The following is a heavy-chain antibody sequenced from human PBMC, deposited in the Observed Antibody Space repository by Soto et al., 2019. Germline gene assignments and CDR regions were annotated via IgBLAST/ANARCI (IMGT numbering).Heavy chain of an antibody. CDR3: ARDLSGGGYCSGGSCYPYDP. Sequence: HPGGSLRLSCAASGFTFSSYWMHWVRQAPGKGLVWVSRINSDGSSTSYADFVKGRFTISRDNAKNTLYLQMNSLRAEDTAVYYCARDLSGGGYCSGGSCYPYDPWGQGT. CDR1: GFTFSSYW. D-gene: IGHD2-15*01. V-gene: IGHV3-74*01. J-gene: IGHJ5*02. CDR2: INSDGSST.